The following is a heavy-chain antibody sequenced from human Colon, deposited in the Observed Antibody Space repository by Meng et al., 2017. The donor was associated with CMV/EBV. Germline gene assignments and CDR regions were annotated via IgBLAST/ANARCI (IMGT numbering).Heavy chain of an antibody. CDR1: GGSLSGGDFY. Sequence: CTVSGGSLSGGDFYWNWIRQHPGKGLEWIGYIYYSGTTYYNPSLKSRAVISLDKSKNQFSLNLSSVTAADTAVYFCARDSGYDASFDYWGQGALVTVSS. CDR2: IYYSGTT. V-gene: IGHV4-31*03. D-gene: IGHD5-12*01. J-gene: IGHJ4*02. CDR3: ARDSGYDASFDY.